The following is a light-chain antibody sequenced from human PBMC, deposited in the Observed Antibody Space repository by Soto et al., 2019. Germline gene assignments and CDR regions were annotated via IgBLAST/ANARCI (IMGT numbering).Light chain of an antibody. V-gene: IGLV2-14*01. J-gene: IGLJ1*01. CDR2: GVN. Sequence: QSALTQPASVSGSPGQSIAISCTGTSSDVGAYNYVSWYQQHPGQAPKLIIYGVNNRPSGVSNRFSGSKSGNTASLTISGLQAEDEADYYCSSYTTSSTPVFGTGTKVTV. CDR1: SSDVGAYNY. CDR3: SSYTTSSTPV.